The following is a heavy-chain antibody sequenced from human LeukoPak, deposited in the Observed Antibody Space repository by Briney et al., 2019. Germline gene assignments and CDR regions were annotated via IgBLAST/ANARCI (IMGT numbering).Heavy chain of an antibody. D-gene: IGHD3-22*01. CDR2: IYHSGST. V-gene: IGHV4-38-2*01. Sequence: PSETLSLTCVVSGYSISSGYYWGWIRQPPGKGLEWIGSIYHSGSTYYNPSLKSRVTISVDTSKNQFSLKLSSVTAADTAVYYCARATITMAVGVPADAFDIWGQGTMVTVSS. CDR3: ARATITMAVGVPADAFDI. CDR1: GYSISSGYY. J-gene: IGHJ3*02.